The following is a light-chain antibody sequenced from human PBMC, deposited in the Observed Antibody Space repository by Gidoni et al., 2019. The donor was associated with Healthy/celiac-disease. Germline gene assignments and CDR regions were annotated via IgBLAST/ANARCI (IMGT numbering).Light chain of an antibody. Sequence: DIQMTQSPSSLSASVGDRVTITCQASQDISNYLNWYQQKPGKAPKLLIYDASNLETGVPPRFSGSGSGTDFTFTISSLQPEDIATYYCQQYDNLPRLTFGPXTKVDIK. CDR2: DAS. V-gene: IGKV1-33*01. J-gene: IGKJ3*01. CDR1: QDISNY. CDR3: QQYDNLPRLT.